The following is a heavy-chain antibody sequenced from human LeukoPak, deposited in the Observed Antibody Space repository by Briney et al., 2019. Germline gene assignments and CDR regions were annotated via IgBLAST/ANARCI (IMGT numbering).Heavy chain of an antibody. Sequence: PSETLSLTCTVSDDSISDYYRGWIRQPPGKGLEWIGYFHNSGTSTYNPSLKSRVTISVDTSKNQFSLKLSSVTAADTAVYYCARVQPFTLDVWGQGTTVTVSS. J-gene: IGHJ6*02. CDR3: ARVQPFTLDV. D-gene: IGHD1-1*01. CDR1: DDSISDYY. CDR2: FHNSGTS. V-gene: IGHV4-4*08.